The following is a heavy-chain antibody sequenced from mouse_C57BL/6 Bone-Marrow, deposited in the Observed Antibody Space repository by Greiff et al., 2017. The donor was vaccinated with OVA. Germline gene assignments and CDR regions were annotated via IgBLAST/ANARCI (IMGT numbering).Heavy chain of an antibody. CDR1: GYTFTSYW. CDR2: IYPGNSDT. V-gene: IGHV1-5*01. CDR3: TREVYYYGSSYFDY. Sequence: EVQLQQSGTVLARPGASVKMSCKTSGYTFTSYWMHWVKQRPGQGLEWIGAIYPGNSDTSYNQKFKGKAKLTAVTSASTAYMELSSLTNEDSAVYYGTREVYYYGSSYFDYWGQGTTLTVSS. J-gene: IGHJ2*01. D-gene: IGHD1-1*01.